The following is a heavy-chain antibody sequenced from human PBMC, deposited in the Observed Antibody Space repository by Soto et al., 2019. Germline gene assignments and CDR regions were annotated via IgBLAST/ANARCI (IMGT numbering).Heavy chain of an antibody. CDR3: ARVITGTVSYYYGMDV. J-gene: IGHJ6*02. CDR1: GGTFSSYA. V-gene: IGHV1-69*12. CDR2: IIPIFGTA. Sequence: QVQLVQSGAEVKKPGSSVKVSCKDSGGTFSSYAISWVRQAPGQGLEWMGGIIPIFGTANDQQKFQGRVTITADESTSKAYMELSSLISEDTAVYYCARVITGTVSYYYGMDVWGQGTTVTVSS. D-gene: IGHD1-20*01.